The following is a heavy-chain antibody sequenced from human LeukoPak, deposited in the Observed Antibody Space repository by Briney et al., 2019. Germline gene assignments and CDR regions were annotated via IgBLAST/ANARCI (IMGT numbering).Heavy chain of an antibody. Sequence: ASVKVSCKPSRYTFTGYYMHWVRQTPGQGLECMGWINPDSGFTNYVQKFRGRVTMTRDTSINTAYMELSRLRPDDTAVYYCALSVYHSSGYYYDYWGQGTLVTVSS. V-gene: IGHV1-2*02. CDR1: RYTFTGYY. J-gene: IGHJ4*02. CDR2: INPDSGFT. CDR3: ALSVYHSSGYYYDY. D-gene: IGHD3-22*01.